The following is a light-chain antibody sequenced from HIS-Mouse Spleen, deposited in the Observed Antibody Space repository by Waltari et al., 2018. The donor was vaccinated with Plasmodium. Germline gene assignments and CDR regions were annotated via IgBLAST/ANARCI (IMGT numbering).Light chain of an antibody. CDR3: KIWPSNASGV. Sequence: QPVLTQPPSSSASPGESARLTCTLPSDINVGSYNIYWYQQKPGSPPRYLLYYYSDSDKGQGFGVPSRFPGSKGALANNGIFPISGLQSEDEAGYYCKIWPSNASGVFGGGTKLTVL. CDR2: YYSDSDK. J-gene: IGLJ3*02. CDR1: SDINVGSYN. V-gene: IGLV5-37*01.